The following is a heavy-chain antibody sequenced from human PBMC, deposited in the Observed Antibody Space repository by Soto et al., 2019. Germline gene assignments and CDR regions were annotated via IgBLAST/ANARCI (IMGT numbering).Heavy chain of an antibody. D-gene: IGHD3-10*01. CDR1: GDSITPGKW. CDR2: IYETGTA. J-gene: IGHJ4*02. CDR3: VREGRRDQGLFDY. Sequence: SETLSLTCAISGDSITPGKWWTWVRHSPGKGLEWIGEIYETGTAKYNPSLESRISISLDKPKKQFSLRLMAVTAADTALYYCVREGRRDQGLFDYWGQGIMVTVSS. V-gene: IGHV4-4*02.